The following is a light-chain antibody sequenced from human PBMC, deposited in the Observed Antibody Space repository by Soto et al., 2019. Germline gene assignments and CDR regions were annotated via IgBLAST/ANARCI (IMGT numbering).Light chain of an antibody. CDR3: QQYNNWPGT. V-gene: IGKV3-20*01. CDR1: QSVSSNY. CDR2: RAS. J-gene: IGKJ1*01. Sequence: EIVLTQSPGTLSLSPGERATLSCRASQSVSSNYLAWYQQKPGQAPKVLIYRASSRATGIPDRFSGSGSGTDFTLTISRLEPEDFAVYYCQQYNNWPGTFGQGTKVEIK.